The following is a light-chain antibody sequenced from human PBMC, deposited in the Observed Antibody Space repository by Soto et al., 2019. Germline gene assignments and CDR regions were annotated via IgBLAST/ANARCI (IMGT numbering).Light chain of an antibody. CDR2: DAS. V-gene: IGKV1-9*01. CDR3: QQRSNWPPIT. J-gene: IGKJ5*01. Sequence: IQLPQSPSFLSASVGDRVTITCRASQGISSYLAWYQQKLGKAPKLLIYDASNRATGIPARFSGSGSGTDFTLTISSLEPEDFAVYYCQQRSNWPPITFGQGTRLEIK. CDR1: QGISSY.